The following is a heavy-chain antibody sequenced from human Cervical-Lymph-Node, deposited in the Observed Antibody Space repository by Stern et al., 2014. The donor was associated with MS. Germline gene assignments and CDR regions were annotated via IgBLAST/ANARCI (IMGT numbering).Heavy chain of an antibody. CDR1: GGSVGSGSYD. CDR2: IYTTGST. D-gene: IGHD5-18*01. J-gene: IGHJ4*02. Sequence: QLQLQESGPGLVKPSQTLSLTCTVSGGSVGSGSYDWSWIRQPAGKGLEWIGRIYTTGSTYYNPSLKSRVSISINTSKNQFFLQLPSVTAADTAVYYCARDKEDTNMAFRYFDNWGQGTLVTVSS. V-gene: IGHV4-61*02. CDR3: ARDKEDTNMAFRYFDN.